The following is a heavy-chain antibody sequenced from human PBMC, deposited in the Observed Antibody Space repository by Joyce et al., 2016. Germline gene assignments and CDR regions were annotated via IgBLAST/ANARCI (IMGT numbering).Heavy chain of an antibody. J-gene: IGHJ4*02. CDR3: ARESYDVLAGYYPNFDY. D-gene: IGHD3-9*01. V-gene: IGHV3-33*01. CDR1: GFNFKNYA. Sequence: QVQLVESGGGGVQPGRTLRLSCAASGFNFKNYAMHWVRQAPGKVLEWVSVIWYEGSKKYYADSVKGRFTNSRDNSKNTLYLQLDSLRAEDTAVYYCARESYDVLAGYYPNFDYWGRGTLVTVSS. CDR2: IWYEGSKK.